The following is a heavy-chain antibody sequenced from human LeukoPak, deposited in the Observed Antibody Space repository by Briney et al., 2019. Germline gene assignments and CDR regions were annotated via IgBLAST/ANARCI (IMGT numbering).Heavy chain of an antibody. CDR2: IYSSGST. J-gene: IGHJ4*02. D-gene: IGHD3-22*01. CDR3: ARSTYYYDRSAFFFPDYFDY. V-gene: IGHV4-30-4*01. Sequence: SETLSLTCTVSGGSIRGDDYFWNWIRQTPEKGLEWLGYIYSSGSTYYNPSVKSRVTISVDTSNDQFSLKLRSVTAADTAVYFCARSTYYYDRSAFFFPDYFDYWGQGTLVTVSS. CDR1: GGSIRGDDYF.